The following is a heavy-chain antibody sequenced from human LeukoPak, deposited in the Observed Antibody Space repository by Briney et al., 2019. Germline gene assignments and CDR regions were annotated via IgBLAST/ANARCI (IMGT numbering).Heavy chain of an antibody. V-gene: IGHV4-34*01. CDR2: INHSGST. CDR3: ATGYCSSTSCYTPLDY. J-gene: IGHJ4*02. D-gene: IGHD2-2*02. Sequence: SETLSLTCAVYGGSFSGYYWSWIRQPPGKGLEWMGEINHSGSTNYNPSLESRVTISVDTSKNQFSLKLSSVTAADTAVYYCATGYCSSTSCYTPLDYWGQGTLVTVSS. CDR1: GGSFSGYY.